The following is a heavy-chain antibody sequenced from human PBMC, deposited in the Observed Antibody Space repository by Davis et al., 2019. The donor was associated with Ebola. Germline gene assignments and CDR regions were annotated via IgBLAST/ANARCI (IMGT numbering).Heavy chain of an antibody. CDR2: IKEDGTEK. D-gene: IGHD3-22*01. CDR3: ARVRSEYAYDSSGYFRLYDFYGMDV. J-gene: IGHJ6*02. CDR1: EFIFSSYW. V-gene: IGHV3-7*03. Sequence: GGSLRLSCAASEFIFSSYWMSWVRQAPGKGLEWVAKIKEDGTEKNYLDSVKGRFTISRDNDKDFLFLQMNSLRAEDTAVYYCARVRSEYAYDSSGYFRLYDFYGMDVWGQGTTVTVSS.